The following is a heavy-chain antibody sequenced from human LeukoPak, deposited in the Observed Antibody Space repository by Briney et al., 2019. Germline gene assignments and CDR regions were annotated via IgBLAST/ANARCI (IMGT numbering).Heavy chain of an antibody. J-gene: IGHJ4*02. V-gene: IGHV5-51*01. CDR1: GYSFTRYW. Sequence: GESLKISCKGSGYSFTRYWITWVRQMPGKGLEWMGIIHPGDSDTRYSPSFQGQVTISADKSISTAYLQWSSLRASDTAMYYCARHVYNWNYVDYWGQGTLVTVSS. D-gene: IGHD1-20*01. CDR3: ARHVYNWNYVDY. CDR2: IHPGDSDT.